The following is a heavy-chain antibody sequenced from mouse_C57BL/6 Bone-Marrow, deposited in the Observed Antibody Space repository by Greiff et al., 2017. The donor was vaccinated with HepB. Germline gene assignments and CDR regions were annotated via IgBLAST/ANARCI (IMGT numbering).Heavy chain of an antibody. CDR1: GFNIKDDY. V-gene: IGHV14-4*01. D-gene: IGHD2-5*01. Sequence: EVQLQQSGAELVRPGASVKLSCTASGFNIKDDYMHWVKQRPEPGLEWIGWIDPENGDTEYASKFQGKATITADTSSNTAYLQLSSLTSEDTAVYYCTIYSNYWYFDVWGTGTTVTVSS. J-gene: IGHJ1*03. CDR2: IDPENGDT. CDR3: TIYSNYWYFDV.